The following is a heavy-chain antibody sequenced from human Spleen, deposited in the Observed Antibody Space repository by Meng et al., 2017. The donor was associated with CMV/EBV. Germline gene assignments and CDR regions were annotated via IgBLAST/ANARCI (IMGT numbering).Heavy chain of an antibody. CDR2: ISSTGSTI. J-gene: IGHJ5*02. CDR1: GFTFSDYY. Sequence: CAASGFTFSDYYMTWIRQAPGKGLEWVSYISSTGSTIYYADSVKGRFTISRGNAKNSLYLQMNSLRAEDTAVYYCARAYHFWSAAFDPWGQGTLVTVSS. V-gene: IGHV3-11*04. D-gene: IGHD3-3*01. CDR3: ARAYHFWSAAFDP.